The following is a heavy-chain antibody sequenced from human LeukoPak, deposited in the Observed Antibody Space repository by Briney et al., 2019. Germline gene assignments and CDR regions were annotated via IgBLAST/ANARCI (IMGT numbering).Heavy chain of an antibody. CDR3: AKGRPAAMLSWFDP. V-gene: IGHV3-30*02. J-gene: IGHJ5*02. CDR2: IRYDGSNK. CDR1: GFTFSSYG. Sequence: GSLRLSCAASGFTFSSYGMHWVRQAPGKGLEWVAFIRYDGSNKYYADSVKGRFTISRDNSKNTLYLQMNSLRAEDTALYYCAKGRPAAMLSWFDPWGQGTLVTVSS. D-gene: IGHD2-2*01.